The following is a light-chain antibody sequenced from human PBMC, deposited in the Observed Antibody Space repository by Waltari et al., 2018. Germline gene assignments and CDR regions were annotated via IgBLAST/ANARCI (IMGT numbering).Light chain of an antibody. Sequence: QSALTQPASVSGSPGHSITLSCTGTSSDVGRYNYVCWYQQHPGEAPKPLIYAVTNRASGISHRFSASKSGNTASLTISGLQAEDEADYYCTSYTSTNTLVIGTGTTVIVL. CDR3: TSYTSTNTLV. CDR2: AVT. CDR1: SSDVGRYNY. J-gene: IGLJ1*01. V-gene: IGLV2-14*01.